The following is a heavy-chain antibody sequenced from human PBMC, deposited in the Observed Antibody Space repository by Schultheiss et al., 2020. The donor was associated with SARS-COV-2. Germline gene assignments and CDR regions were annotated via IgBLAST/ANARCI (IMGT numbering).Heavy chain of an antibody. Sequence: GGSLRLSCAASGFTFDDYAMHWVRQAPGKGLEWVSAISGSGGSTYYADSVKGRFTISRDNSKNTLYLQMNSLRAEDTAVYYCAKGFAGFDYWGQGTLVTVSS. V-gene: IGHV3-23*01. D-gene: IGHD3-16*01. J-gene: IGHJ4*02. CDR3: AKGFAGFDY. CDR2: ISGSGGST. CDR1: GFTFDDYA.